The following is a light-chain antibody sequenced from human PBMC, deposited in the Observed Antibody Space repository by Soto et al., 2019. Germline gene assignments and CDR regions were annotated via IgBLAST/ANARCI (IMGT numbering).Light chain of an antibody. CDR3: SSYTSSSTYV. Sequence: QSALTQPASVSGSPGQWITISCTGTSSDVGGYNYVSWYQQHPGKAPKLMIYDVSNRPSGVSNRFSGSKSVNTASLTISGLQPEDEADYYCSSYTSSSTYVFGTGTKVP. J-gene: IGLJ1*01. CDR2: DVS. CDR1: SSDVGGYNY. V-gene: IGLV2-14*01.